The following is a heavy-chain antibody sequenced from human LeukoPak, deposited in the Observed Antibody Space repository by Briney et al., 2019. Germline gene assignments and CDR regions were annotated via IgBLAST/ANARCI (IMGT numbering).Heavy chain of an antibody. Sequence: GGSLRLSCAASGFTFSSYAMSWIRQAPGKGLEWVSYITTGRTLSYADSVKGRFTISRDNAKNSLFLQMKSLRVEDTAVYYCARVVSSRSTVGFGPWGQGTLVTVSS. J-gene: IGHJ5*02. CDR1: GFTFSSYA. D-gene: IGHD5/OR15-5a*01. CDR3: ARVVSSRSTVGFGP. V-gene: IGHV3-11*04. CDR2: ITTGRTL.